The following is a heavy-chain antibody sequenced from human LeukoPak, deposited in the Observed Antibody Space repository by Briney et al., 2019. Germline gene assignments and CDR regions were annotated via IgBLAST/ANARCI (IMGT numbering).Heavy chain of an antibody. Sequence: SVNVSCKASGGTFSSYAISWVRQAPAQGLEWMGGIIPIFGTANYAQKFQGRVTITADESTSTAYMELSSLRSEDTAVYYCARAATVTTGDYYYGMDVWGQGTTVTVSS. D-gene: IGHD4-17*01. J-gene: IGHJ6*02. CDR1: GGTFSSYA. CDR2: IIPIFGTA. V-gene: IGHV1-69*01. CDR3: ARAATVTTGDYYYGMDV.